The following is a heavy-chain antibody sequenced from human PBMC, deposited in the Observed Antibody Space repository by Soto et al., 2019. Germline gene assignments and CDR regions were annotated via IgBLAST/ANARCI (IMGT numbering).Heavy chain of an antibody. CDR2: INAGNGNI. CDR1: GYTFTSYS. J-gene: IGHJ2*01. V-gene: IGHV1-3*01. D-gene: IGHD5-12*01. CDR3: ARVRPRVSGAWYFDL. Sequence: ASVKVTCKASGYTFTSYSMHWVRHAPVQRLEWMGWINAGNGNIKYSQKFQGRVTITRDTSASKAYMELSSLRYEDTDVYYCARVRPRVSGAWYFDLWGRGTLVTVSS.